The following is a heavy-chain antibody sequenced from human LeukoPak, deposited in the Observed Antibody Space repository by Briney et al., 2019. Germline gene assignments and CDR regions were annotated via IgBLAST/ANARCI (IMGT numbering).Heavy chain of an antibody. D-gene: IGHD5-18*01. Sequence: RSSETLSLTCAVYGASFSGHYWSWIRQPPGKGLEWIGESNHSGSTNYNPLLKSRVIISVDTSEKQFSLKLSSVTAADTAVYYCARTWIQLEFDYWGQGTLVTVSS. CDR1: GASFSGHY. CDR2: SNHSGST. V-gene: IGHV4-34*01. CDR3: ARTWIQLEFDY. J-gene: IGHJ4*02.